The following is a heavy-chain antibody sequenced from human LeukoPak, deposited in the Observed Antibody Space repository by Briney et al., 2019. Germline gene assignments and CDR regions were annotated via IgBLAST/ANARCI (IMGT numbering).Heavy chain of an antibody. V-gene: IGHV3-30*16. J-gene: IGHJ4*02. CDR2: ISYDGSNK. Sequence: AGSLSLSCAASGCTFSSYAMNWIRQAPGKGLEWVAGISYDGSNKYYADSVKGRFTISRDNSKNTLYLQMNSLRAEDTAVYYCARQRYYDILTGAPFDYWGQGTLVTVSS. CDR3: ARQRYYDILTGAPFDY. D-gene: IGHD3-9*01. CDR1: GCTFSSYA.